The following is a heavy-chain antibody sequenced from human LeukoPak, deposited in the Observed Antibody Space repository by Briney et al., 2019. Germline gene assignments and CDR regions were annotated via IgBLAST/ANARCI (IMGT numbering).Heavy chain of an antibody. CDR2: ISGSGGST. Sequence: GGSLRLSCAASGFTFSSYAMSWVRQAPGKGLEWVSAISGSGGSTYYADSVKGRFTISRDNSKNTLYLQMNSLRAEDTAVYYCAKDIYSSGWYIESGYWGQGTLVTVSS. CDR3: AKDIYSSGWYIESGY. CDR1: GFTFSSYA. D-gene: IGHD6-19*01. V-gene: IGHV3-23*01. J-gene: IGHJ4*02.